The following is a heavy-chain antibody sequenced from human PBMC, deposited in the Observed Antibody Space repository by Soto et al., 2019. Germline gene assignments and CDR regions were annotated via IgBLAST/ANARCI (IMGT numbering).Heavy chain of an antibody. CDR1: GYTFTSYA. CDR3: ARDWDTAMVYGFYSYYGMDV. V-gene: IGHV1-3*01. CDR2: INAGNGNT. D-gene: IGHD5-18*01. Sequence: ASVKVSCKASGYTFTSYAMHWVRQAPGQRLEWMGWINAGNGNTKYSQKFQGRVAITRDTSASTAYMELSSLRSEDTAVYYCARDWDTAMVYGFYSYYGMDVWGQGTTVTVSS. J-gene: IGHJ6*02.